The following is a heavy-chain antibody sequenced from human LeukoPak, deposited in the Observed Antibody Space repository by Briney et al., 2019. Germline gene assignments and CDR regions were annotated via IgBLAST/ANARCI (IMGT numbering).Heavy chain of an antibody. V-gene: IGHV3-21*01. D-gene: IGHD5-24*01. J-gene: IGHJ4*02. CDR3: ARDLGRWLPYYYFDY. Sequence: PGGSLRLSCAASGFTFSTYRMNWVRQAPGKGLEWVSSISSSSSYISYADSVKGRFTISRDNSKNTLYLQMNSLRAEDTAVFYCARDLGRWLPYYYFDYWGQGTLVTVSS. CDR2: ISSSSSYI. CDR1: GFTFSTYR.